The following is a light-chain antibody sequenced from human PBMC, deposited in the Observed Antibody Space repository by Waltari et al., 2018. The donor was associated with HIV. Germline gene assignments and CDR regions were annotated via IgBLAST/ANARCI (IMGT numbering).Light chain of an antibody. CDR1: ELGPKY. V-gene: IGLV3-1*01. J-gene: IGLJ2*01. Sequence: SLELTQPPSVSVSAGQTASITCSGDELGPKYVSWYHQKSGQSPVLVLFRNIQRPSGIPGRCSGARSGNTATLTISGTHIMDEADYYCQSWDGANDIFGGGTRLTVL. CDR3: QSWDGANDI. CDR2: RNI.